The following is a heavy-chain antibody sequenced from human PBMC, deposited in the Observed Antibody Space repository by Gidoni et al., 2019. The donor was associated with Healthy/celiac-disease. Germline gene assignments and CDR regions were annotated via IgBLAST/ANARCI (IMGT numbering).Heavy chain of an antibody. CDR2: IIPIFGTA. D-gene: IGHD6-19*01. V-gene: IGHV1-69*01. Sequence: QVQLVQSGADVKQPGSSVKVSCKSSGGTFSSYAISWVRQAPGQGLEWMGGIIPIFGTANYAQKFQGRVTITADESTSTAYMELSSLRSEDTAVYYCASGYSSGWKAGYWGQGTLVTVSS. J-gene: IGHJ4*02. CDR3: ASGYSSGWKAGY. CDR1: GGTFSSYA.